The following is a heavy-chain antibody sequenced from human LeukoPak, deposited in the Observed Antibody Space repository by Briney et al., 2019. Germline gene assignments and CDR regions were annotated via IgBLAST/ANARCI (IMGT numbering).Heavy chain of an antibody. D-gene: IGHD1-26*01. CDR2: LYPDGSAT. V-gene: IGHV5-51*01. J-gene: IGHJ4*02. CDR1: GYTFNNYW. CDR3: VRQGLQSGTYPAY. Sequence: GESLKISCKASGYTFNNYWIGWVRQMPGRGLEWMGMLYPDGSATTYHPSFKGRVTISADKSVTTAYLEWNSLKASDTALYYCVRQGLQSGTYPAYWGPGTLVTVSS.